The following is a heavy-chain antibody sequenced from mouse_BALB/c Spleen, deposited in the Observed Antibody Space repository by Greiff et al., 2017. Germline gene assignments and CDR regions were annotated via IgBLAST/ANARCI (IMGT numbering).Heavy chain of an antibody. CDR2: ISTYYGDA. CDR1: GYTFTDYA. Sequence: QVQLKQSGAELVRPGVSVKISCKGSGYTFTDYAMHWVKQSHAKSLEWIGVISTYYGDASYNQKFKGKATMTVDKSSSTAYMELARLTSEDSAIYYCARRGPLYAMDYWGQGTSVTVSS. J-gene: IGHJ4*01. V-gene: IGHV1S137*01. CDR3: ARRGPLYAMDY. D-gene: IGHD3-3*01.